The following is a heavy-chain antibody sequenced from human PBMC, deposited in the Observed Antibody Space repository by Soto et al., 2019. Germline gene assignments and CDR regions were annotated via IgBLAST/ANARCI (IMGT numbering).Heavy chain of an antibody. J-gene: IGHJ4*02. CDR1: GGSVSSGSYY. CDR2: IYYSGST. Sequence: ETLSLTCTVSGGSVSSGSYYWSWIRQPPGKGLEWIGYIYYSGSTNHNPSLKSRVTISVDTSKNQFSLKLSSVTAADTAVYYCAREGDYYDSSGYIDYWGQGTLVTVSS. V-gene: IGHV4-61*01. CDR3: AREGDYYDSSGYIDY. D-gene: IGHD3-22*01.